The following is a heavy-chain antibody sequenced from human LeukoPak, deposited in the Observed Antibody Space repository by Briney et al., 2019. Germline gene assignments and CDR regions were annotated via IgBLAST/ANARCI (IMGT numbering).Heavy chain of an antibody. Sequence: GGSLRLFCAASGVIISSYAMSWVRQAPGKGLEWVSAINGRGDNTYYADFVKGRFTISRDNSKSTVYLQMNSLRTEDTAVYYCAKDRVSPGFNWFDPWGQGTLVTVSS. CDR2: INGRGDNT. D-gene: IGHD2/OR15-2a*01. CDR1: GVIISSYA. J-gene: IGHJ5*02. V-gene: IGHV3-23*01. CDR3: AKDRVSPGFNWFDP.